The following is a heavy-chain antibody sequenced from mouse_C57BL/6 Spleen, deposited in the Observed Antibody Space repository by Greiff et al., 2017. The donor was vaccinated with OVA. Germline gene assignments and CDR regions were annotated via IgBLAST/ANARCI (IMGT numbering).Heavy chain of an antibody. CDR3: ARAGSNYPFAY. Sequence: QVQLQQPGAELVKPGASVKLSCKASGYTFTSYWMQWVKQRPGQGLEWIGEIDPSDSYTNYNQKFKGKATLTVDTSSSTAYMQLSSLTSEDSAVYYCARAGSNYPFAYWGQGTLVTVSA. CDR1: GYTFTSYW. J-gene: IGHJ3*01. CDR2: IDPSDSYT. D-gene: IGHD2-5*01. V-gene: IGHV1-50*01.